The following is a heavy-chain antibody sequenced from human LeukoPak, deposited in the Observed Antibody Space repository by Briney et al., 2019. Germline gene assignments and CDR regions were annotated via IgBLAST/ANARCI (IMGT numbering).Heavy chain of an antibody. CDR2: MNPNSGNT. V-gene: IGHV1-8*01. J-gene: IGHJ5*02. CDR3: ARGRGSGHKENWFDP. Sequence: GASVNVSCKASGYTVTTYDINWGRQATGQGRECMGWMNPNSGNTGYTQKFQGRVTTTRNTSISTAYMELSSLRSEDTAVYYCARGRGSGHKENWFDPWGQGTLVTVSS. CDR1: GYTVTTYD. D-gene: IGHD6-19*01.